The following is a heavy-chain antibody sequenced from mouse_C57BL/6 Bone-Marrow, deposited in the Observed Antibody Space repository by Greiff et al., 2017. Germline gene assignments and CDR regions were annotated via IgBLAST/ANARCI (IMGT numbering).Heavy chain of an antibody. Sequence: ESGPGLVKPSQSLSLTCSVTGYSITSGYYWNWIRQFPGNKLEWMGYISYDGSNNYNPSLKNRISITRDTSKNQFFLKLNSVTTEDTATYYCAREGIDYGSFFDYWGQGTTLTVSS. D-gene: IGHD1-1*01. CDR1: GYSITSGYY. CDR2: ISYDGSN. CDR3: AREGIDYGSFFDY. J-gene: IGHJ2*01. V-gene: IGHV3-6*01.